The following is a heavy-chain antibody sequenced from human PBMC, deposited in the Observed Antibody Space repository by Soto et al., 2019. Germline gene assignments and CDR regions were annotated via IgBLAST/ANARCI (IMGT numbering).Heavy chain of an antibody. CDR2: ISGSGGST. D-gene: IGHD6-6*01. V-gene: IGHV3-23*01. CDR3: AKVGSRWYSTSWGYFDY. J-gene: IGHJ4*02. Sequence: EVQLLESGGGLVQPGGSLRLSCAASGFTFSSYAMSWVRQAPGKGLEWVSVISGSGGSTYYADSVKGRFTISRDNSKNTLYLQMNSLRAEDTAVYYCAKVGSRWYSTSWGYFDYWGQGTLVTVSS. CDR1: GFTFSSYA.